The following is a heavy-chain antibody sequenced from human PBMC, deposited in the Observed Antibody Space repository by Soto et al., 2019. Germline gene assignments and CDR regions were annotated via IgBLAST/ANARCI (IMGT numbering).Heavy chain of an antibody. CDR3: ARGLATLPVFAFDI. Sequence: SGPTLVNPTQTLTLTCTLSGISLSTSGVGLGWIRQTPGKALGWLALVYWNDDKHYSPSLKSRLTITKDTSKNQAILTMTNMDPVDTATYYCARGLATLPVFAFDIWGQGTVVTVSS. CDR2: VYWNDDK. J-gene: IGHJ3*02. D-gene: IGHD1-1*01. CDR1: GISLSTSGVG. V-gene: IGHV2-5*01.